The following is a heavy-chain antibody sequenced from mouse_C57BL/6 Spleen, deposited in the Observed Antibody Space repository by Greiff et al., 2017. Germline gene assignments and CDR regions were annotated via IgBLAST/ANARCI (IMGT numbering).Heavy chain of an antibody. CDR3: ARGGQLGRGWFAY. J-gene: IGHJ3*01. CDR1: GFTFSDYG. CDR2: ISSGSSTI. V-gene: IGHV5-17*01. Sequence: EVQLVESGGGLVKPGGSLKLSCAASGFTFSDYGMHWVRQAPEKGLEWVAYISSGSSTIYYADTVKGRFTISRDNAKNTLFLQMTSLRSEDTAMYYCARGGQLGRGWFAYWGQGTLVTVSA. D-gene: IGHD4-1*02.